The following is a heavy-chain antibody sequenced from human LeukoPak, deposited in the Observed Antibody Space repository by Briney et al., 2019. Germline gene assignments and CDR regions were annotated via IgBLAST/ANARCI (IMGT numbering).Heavy chain of an antibody. CDR1: GYTFTSYD. J-gene: IGHJ4*02. V-gene: IGHV1-8*01. D-gene: IGHD6-13*01. CDR2: MNPNSGNT. Sequence: ASVKVSCKASGYTFTSYDINWVRQATGQGLEWMGWMNPNSGNTGYAQKFQGRVTMTRNTSVSTAYMELSSLRSEDTAVYYCARGSIAAAGSFDYWGQGTLVTVSS. CDR3: ARGSIAAAGSFDY.